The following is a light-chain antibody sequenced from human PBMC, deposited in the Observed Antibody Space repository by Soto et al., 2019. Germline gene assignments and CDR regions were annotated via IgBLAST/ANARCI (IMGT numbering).Light chain of an antibody. CDR3: QQYGSSSWT. Sequence: EIVLTQSPGTLSLSPGERATLSCRASQSVSSSYLAWYQQKPGQAPRLLIYGASSRATGIPDRFSGSGSGTDFTLTISRLEPEDFGVYYCQQYGSSSWTFGQGIRLEIK. J-gene: IGKJ5*01. CDR1: QSVSSSY. CDR2: GAS. V-gene: IGKV3-20*01.